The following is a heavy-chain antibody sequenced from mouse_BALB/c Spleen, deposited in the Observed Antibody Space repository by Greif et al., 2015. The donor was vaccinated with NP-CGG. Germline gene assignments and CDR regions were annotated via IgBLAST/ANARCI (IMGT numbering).Heavy chain of an antibody. J-gene: IGHJ2*01. CDR3: ARGDYDRVFDY. D-gene: IGHD2-4*01. CDR2: INPYNDGT. CDR1: GYTFTSYV. Sequence: LVESGPELVMPGASVKMSCKASGYTFTSYVMHWVKQKPGQGLEWIGYINPYNDGTKYNEKFKRKATLTSDKSSSTAYMELSSLTSEDSAVYYCARGDYDRVFDYYGQGTTLTVSS. V-gene: IGHV1-14*01.